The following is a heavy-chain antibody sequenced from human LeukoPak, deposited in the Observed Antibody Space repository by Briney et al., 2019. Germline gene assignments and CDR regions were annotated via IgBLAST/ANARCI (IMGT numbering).Heavy chain of an antibody. Sequence: GGSLRLSCAASGFTFSDAWISWVRQAPGKGLEWVGRIKSKTDGETTDYAAPVKGRFTVSRDDSKNTLHLQMNSLKTEDTAVYYCTTEAPWYSSGRGWSDYWGQGTLVTVSS. CDR2: IKSKTDGETT. CDR3: TTEAPWYSSGRGWSDY. J-gene: IGHJ4*02. D-gene: IGHD6-19*01. V-gene: IGHV3-15*01. CDR1: GFTFSDAW.